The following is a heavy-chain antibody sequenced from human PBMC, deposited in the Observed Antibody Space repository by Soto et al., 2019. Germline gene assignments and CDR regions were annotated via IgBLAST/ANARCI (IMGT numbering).Heavy chain of an antibody. CDR2: IAYDGSKK. V-gene: IGHV3-30-3*01. D-gene: IGHD7-27*01. CDR1: GFTFSSYV. CDR3: ARVGWGYYYGMDV. Sequence: QVQLVESGGCVVQPGRSLRLSCAASGFTFSSYVVHWVRQAPGKGLEWVAVIAYDGSKKYYADSVKGRFTISRDNSKNTLYLQMNSLRGVDTAVYYCARVGWGYYYGMDVWGQGTTVTVSS. J-gene: IGHJ6*02.